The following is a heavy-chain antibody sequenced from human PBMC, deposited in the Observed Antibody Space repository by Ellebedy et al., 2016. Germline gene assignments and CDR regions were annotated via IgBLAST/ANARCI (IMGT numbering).Heavy chain of an antibody. CDR3: AKDFWPYSSSSRGLDY. CDR1: GFTFSSYA. CDR2: ISGSGGST. V-gene: IGHV3-23*01. Sequence: GESLKISXAASGFTFSSYAMSWVRQAPGTGLEWVSAISGSGGSTYYADSVKGRFTISRDNSKNTLYLQMNSLRAEDTAVYYCAKDFWPYSSSSRGLDYWGQGTLVTVSS. D-gene: IGHD6-6*01. J-gene: IGHJ4*02.